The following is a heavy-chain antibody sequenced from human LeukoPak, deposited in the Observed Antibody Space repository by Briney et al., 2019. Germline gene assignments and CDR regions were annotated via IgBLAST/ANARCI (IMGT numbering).Heavy chain of an antibody. J-gene: IGHJ5*02. CDR1: GGSISSYY. CDR2: IYYSGST. CDR3: ARVQKSRVGWFDP. Sequence: SETLSLTCTVSGGSISSYYWSWIRQPPGKGLEWIGYIYYSGSTYYNPSLKSRVTISVDTSKNQFSLKLSSVTAADTAVYYCARVQKSRVGWFDPWGQGTLVTVSS. V-gene: IGHV4-59*12.